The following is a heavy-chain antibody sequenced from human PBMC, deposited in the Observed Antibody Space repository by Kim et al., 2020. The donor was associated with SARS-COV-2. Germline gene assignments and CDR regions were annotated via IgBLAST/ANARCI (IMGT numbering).Heavy chain of an antibody. CDR2: ISGSGGST. D-gene: IGHD2-8*01. V-gene: IGHV3-23*01. CDR3: AKDNCTNGVCYIPFDY. J-gene: IGHJ4*02. CDR1: GFTFSSYA. Sequence: GGSLRLSCAASGFTFSSYAMSWVRQAPGKGLEWVSAISGSGGSTYYADSVKGRFTISRDNSKNTLYLQMNSLRAEDTAVYYCAKDNCTNGVCYIPFDYWGQGTLVTVSS.